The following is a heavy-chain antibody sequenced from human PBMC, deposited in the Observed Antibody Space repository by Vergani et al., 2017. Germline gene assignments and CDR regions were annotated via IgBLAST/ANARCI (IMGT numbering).Heavy chain of an antibody. CDR3: ARSLVAGKGGY. Sequence: DVQLVESGGDLVQPGGSLRLSCAASGFTLSSYSINWVRQAPGKGLEWISYISTTSDTIYYADSVRGRFTISRDNAKNSLYLEMNSLRVEDTAVYFCARSLVAGKGGYWGQGTRVAVSS. J-gene: IGHJ4*02. V-gene: IGHV3-48*01. CDR2: ISTTSDTI. D-gene: IGHD6-19*01. CDR1: GFTLSSYS.